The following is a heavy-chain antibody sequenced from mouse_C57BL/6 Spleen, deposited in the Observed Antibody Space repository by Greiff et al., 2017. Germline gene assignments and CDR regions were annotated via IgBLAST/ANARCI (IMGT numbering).Heavy chain of an antibody. CDR1: GYTFTDYE. CDR2: IDPETGGT. CDR3: TRGGPHWYFDV. V-gene: IGHV1-15*01. D-gene: IGHD1-1*02. J-gene: IGHJ1*03. Sequence: QVQLKESGAELVRPGASVTLSCKASGYTFTDYEMHWVKQTPVHGLEWIGAIDPETGGTAYNQKFKGKAILTADKSSSTAYMELRSLTSEDSAVYYCTRGGPHWYFDVWGTGTTVTVSS.